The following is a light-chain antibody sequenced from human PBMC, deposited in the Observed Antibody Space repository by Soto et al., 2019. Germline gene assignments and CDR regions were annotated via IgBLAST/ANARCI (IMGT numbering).Light chain of an antibody. J-gene: IGLJ2*01. V-gene: IGLV2-14*01. CDR3: SSYTSSSTLV. CDR2: EVS. CDR1: SSDVGGYNY. Sequence: QSVLTQPASVSGSPGQSITISCTGTSSDVGGYNYVSWYQQHSGKAPKLMIYEVSNRPSGVSNRFSGSKSGNTASLTISGLQAEDEADYYCSSYTSSSTLVFGGGTQLTVL.